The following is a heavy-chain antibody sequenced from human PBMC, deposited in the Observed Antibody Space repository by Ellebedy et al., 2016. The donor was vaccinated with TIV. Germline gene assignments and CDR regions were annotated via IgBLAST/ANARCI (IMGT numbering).Heavy chain of an antibody. CDR3: AKDSGRSGWISDY. D-gene: IGHD3-10*01. J-gene: IGHJ4*02. CDR2: LSGSGGHT. CDR1: GFTFSNYW. Sequence: GESLKISCAASGFTFSNYWMSWVRQAPGKGLQWVSSLSGSGGHTYYADSVKGRFTISRDNSKNTLYLQMNSLRVEDTAIYFCAKDSGRSGWISDYWGQGTLVTVSS. V-gene: IGHV3-23*01.